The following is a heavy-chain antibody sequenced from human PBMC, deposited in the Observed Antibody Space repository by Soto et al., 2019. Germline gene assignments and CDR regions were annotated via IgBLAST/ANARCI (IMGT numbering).Heavy chain of an antibody. J-gene: IGHJ6*02. Sequence: ASVKVSCKASGDTFKNCVISWVRQAPGQGLEWMGGIIPLFGTTDFAQRFQGRLTITTDESTTTAYMELSRLRSEDTATYYCAAELGFGKLSVVWGQGTTVTVSS. CDR1: GDTFKNCV. V-gene: IGHV1-69*05. D-gene: IGHD3-10*01. CDR3: AAELGFGKLSVV. CDR2: IIPLFGTT.